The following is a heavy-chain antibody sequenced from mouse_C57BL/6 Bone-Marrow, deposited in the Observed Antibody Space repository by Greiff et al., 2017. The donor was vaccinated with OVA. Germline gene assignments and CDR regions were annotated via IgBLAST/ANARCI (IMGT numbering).Heavy chain of an antibody. Sequence: VQLKQSVAELVRPGASVKLSCTASGFNIKNTYMHWVKQRPEQGLEWIGRIDPANGNTKYAPKFQGKATITADTSSSTAYMQLSSLTSEDSAVYFGARYYSNYGYAMDYWGQGTSVTVSS. J-gene: IGHJ4*01. V-gene: IGHV14-3*01. CDR3: ARYYSNYGYAMDY. CDR1: GFNIKNTY. CDR2: IDPANGNT. D-gene: IGHD2-5*01.